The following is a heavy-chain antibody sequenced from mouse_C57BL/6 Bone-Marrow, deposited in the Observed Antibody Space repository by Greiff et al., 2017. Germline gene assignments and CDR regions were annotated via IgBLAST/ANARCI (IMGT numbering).Heavy chain of an antibody. J-gene: IGHJ3*01. CDR3: ARRGVTTPLAY. CDR2: IDPSDSYT. D-gene: IGHD2-2*01. CDR1: GYTFTSYW. Sequence: QVQLQQPGAELVMPGASVKLSCKASGYTFTSYWMHWVKQRPGQGLEWIGEIDPSDSYTNYNQKFKGKSTLTVDKSSSTAYMQLSSLTSEDSAVYYCARRGVTTPLAYWGQGTLGTVSA. V-gene: IGHV1-69*01.